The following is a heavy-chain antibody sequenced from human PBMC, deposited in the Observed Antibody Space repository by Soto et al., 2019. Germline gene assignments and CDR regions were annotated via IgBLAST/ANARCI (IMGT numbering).Heavy chain of an antibody. CDR1: GGSFSGYY. CDR3: ARDKITGLFDY. Sequence: QVQLQQWGAGLLKPSETLSLTCAVYGGSFSGYYWTWIRQPPGTGLEWIGEINHSGSTNYNPSLKSRFTISVETSKNQFSLKLTSVTAADTAVYYCARDKITGLFDYWGQGTLVTVSS. V-gene: IGHV4-34*01. CDR2: INHSGST. D-gene: IGHD2-8*02. J-gene: IGHJ4*02.